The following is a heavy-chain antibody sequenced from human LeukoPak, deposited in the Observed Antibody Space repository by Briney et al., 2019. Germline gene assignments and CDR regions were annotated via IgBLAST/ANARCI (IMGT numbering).Heavy chain of an antibody. J-gene: IGHJ4*02. CDR3: TTDFIGGGSCCFDY. V-gene: IGHV3-15*01. Sequence: GGSLRLSCAASGFTFSNAWMSWVRQAPGKGLEWVGRIKSKTDGGTTDYAAPVKGRFTISRDDSKNTLYLQMNSLKTEDTAVYYCTTDFIGGGSCCFDYRGQGTLVTVSS. CDR2: IKSKTDGGTT. CDR1: GFTFSNAW. D-gene: IGHD2-15*01.